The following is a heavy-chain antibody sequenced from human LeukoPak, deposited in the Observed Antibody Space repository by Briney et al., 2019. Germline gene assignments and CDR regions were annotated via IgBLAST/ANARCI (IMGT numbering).Heavy chain of an antibody. D-gene: IGHD3-3*01. V-gene: IGHV3-23*01. Sequence: GGSLRLSCAASGFTFSTYAMSWVRQAPGKGLEWVSVISSSGGSTFYADSVKGRFTISRDNSKNTLFLQMNTLRAEDTAICYCAKDRHGVTSGGQGTLVTVSS. CDR1: GFTFSTYA. CDR3: AKDRHGVTS. CDR2: ISSSGGST. J-gene: IGHJ4*02.